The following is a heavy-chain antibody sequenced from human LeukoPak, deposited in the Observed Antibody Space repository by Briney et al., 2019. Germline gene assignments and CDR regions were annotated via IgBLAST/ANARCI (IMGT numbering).Heavy chain of an antibody. CDR3: GRDLRHWATGYCSGGSCYSRGPYYYYGIDV. Sequence: PSETLSLTCTVSGGSISSYYWSWLRQPAGKGLEWIGRIYTSGSTNYNPSLKSRVTISVETSKNQFSLKLSCVTAAETAVYYCGRDLRHWATGYCSGGSCYSRGPYYYYGIDVWGQGTTVIVSS. V-gene: IGHV4-4*07. D-gene: IGHD2-15*01. CDR2: IYTSGST. J-gene: IGHJ6*02. CDR1: GGSISSYY.